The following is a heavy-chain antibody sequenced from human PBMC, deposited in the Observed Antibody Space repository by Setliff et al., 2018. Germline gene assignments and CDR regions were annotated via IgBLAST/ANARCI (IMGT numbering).Heavy chain of an antibody. Sequence: SETLSLTCNVSGGSISTYYWTWIRQPPGKGLEWIGEINHSGSTNYNPSLKSRVSISVDTSKNQVSLRLSSVTAADTAVYYCATRKSSGRLYYMDVWGKGTTVTVSS. CDR2: INHSGST. D-gene: IGHD1-26*01. V-gene: IGHV4-34*01. CDR1: GGSISTYY. CDR3: ATRKSSGRLYYMDV. J-gene: IGHJ6*03.